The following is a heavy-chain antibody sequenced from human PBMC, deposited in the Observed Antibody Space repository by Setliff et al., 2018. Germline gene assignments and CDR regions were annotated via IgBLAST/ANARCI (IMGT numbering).Heavy chain of an antibody. CDR3: ARVKAPALYFQH. V-gene: IGHV1-2*06. J-gene: IGHJ1*01. CDR1: GYTFTGYY. Sequence: WASVKVSCKASGYTFTGYYMHWVRQAPGQGLEWMGRINPNSGGTNYAQKFQGRVTMTRDTSISTAYMELSRLRSDDTAVYYCARVKAPALYFQHWGQGTLVTVSS. CDR2: INPNSGGT.